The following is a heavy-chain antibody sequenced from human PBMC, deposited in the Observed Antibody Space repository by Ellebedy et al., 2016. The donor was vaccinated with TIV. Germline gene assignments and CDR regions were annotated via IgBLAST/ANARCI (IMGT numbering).Heavy chain of an antibody. CDR2: ISGRNSNT. CDR1: GFTFTNYA. J-gene: IGHJ4*02. CDR3: AKEPYELGRGLDY. Sequence: GESLKISXAVSGFTFTNYAMAWFRQAPGQGLEWVSTISGRNSNTYYADPVKGRFSISRDNSKNTLYLQMNSLRAEDTAVYYCAKEPYELGRGLDYWGQGTLVTVSS. D-gene: IGHD7-27*01. V-gene: IGHV3-23*01.